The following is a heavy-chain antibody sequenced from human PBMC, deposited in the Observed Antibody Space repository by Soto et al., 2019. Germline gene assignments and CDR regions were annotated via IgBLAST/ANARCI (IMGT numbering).Heavy chain of an antibody. CDR2: IKSDGSTT. V-gene: IGHV3-74*01. CDR3: VTRDYGGKNY. CDR1: GFTFSTYW. D-gene: IGHD4-17*01. J-gene: IGHJ4*02. Sequence: EVQLVESGGGLVQPGGSLRLSCAASGFTFSTYWMNWVRQAPGKGLVCVSRIKSDGSTTSYADSVKGRFTISRDNAENTLYMQMNRLRAEDTAMCYCVTRDYGGKNYWGQGTLVTVSS.